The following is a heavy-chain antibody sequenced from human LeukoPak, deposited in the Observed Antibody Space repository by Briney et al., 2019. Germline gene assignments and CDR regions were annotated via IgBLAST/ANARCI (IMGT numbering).Heavy chain of an antibody. Sequence: ISVKVSRKASGFTLTSSAMQRVRQSGGKRLEGIGWIVVGSGNKKYAQKLQERVTITRHMSTRTAYMALSSPRCVDPAGSCFSAVYDSSGCRNWGQGTLVTVSS. V-gene: IGHV1-58*02. CDR1: GFTLTSSA. J-gene: IGHJ4*02. CDR2: IVVGSGNK. D-gene: IGHD3-22*01. CDR3: SAVYDSSGCRN.